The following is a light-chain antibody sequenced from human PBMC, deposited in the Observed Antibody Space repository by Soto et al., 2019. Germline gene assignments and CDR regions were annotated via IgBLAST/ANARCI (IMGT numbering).Light chain of an antibody. CDR2: EVI. J-gene: IGLJ3*02. Sequence: QSVLTQPPSASGSPGQSVTISCTGSSSDVGGYEYVSWYQQHPGKAPKLIIYEVIKRPSGVPDRFSGSKSGNTASLAINGLQAEDEAHYYCQSYDNSLSGSWVFGGGTKLTVL. CDR1: SSDVGGYEY. V-gene: IGLV2-8*01. CDR3: QSYDNSLSGSWV.